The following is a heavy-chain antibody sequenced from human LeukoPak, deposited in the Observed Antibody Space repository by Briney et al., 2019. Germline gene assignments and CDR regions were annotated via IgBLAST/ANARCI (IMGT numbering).Heavy chain of an antibody. Sequence: GGSLRLSCAASGFTFSSYAMSWVRQAPGKGLEWVSAISGSGGSTYYADSVKGRFTISRDNPKNTLYLQMNSLRAEDTAVYYCAKGSYYDFWSGYYGFDYWGQGTLVTVSS. V-gene: IGHV3-23*01. CDR3: AKGSYYDFWSGYYGFDY. CDR2: ISGSGGST. J-gene: IGHJ4*02. CDR1: GFTFSSYA. D-gene: IGHD3-3*01.